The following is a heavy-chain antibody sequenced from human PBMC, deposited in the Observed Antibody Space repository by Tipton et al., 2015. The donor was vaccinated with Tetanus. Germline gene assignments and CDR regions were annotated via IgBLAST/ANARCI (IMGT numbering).Heavy chain of an antibody. D-gene: IGHD1-7*01. CDR1: GYTFTNYG. CDR3: ARDSYVTGTTSHCDF. J-gene: IGHJ4*02. Sequence: QLVQSGAEVREPGASVKVSCKAFGYTFTNYGIHWVRQAPGQGLEWLGWINPDSGGTKYTQNFQGRVTMTRDTPTTTVYLELTSLKSDDTAVYYCARDSYVTGTTSHCDFWGQGSLVNVSS. CDR2: INPDSGGT. V-gene: IGHV1-2*02.